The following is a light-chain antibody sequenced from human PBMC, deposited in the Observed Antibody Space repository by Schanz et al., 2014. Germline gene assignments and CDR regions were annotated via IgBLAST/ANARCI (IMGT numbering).Light chain of an antibody. V-gene: IGKV3-20*01. J-gene: IGKJ4*01. CDR3: QRYGTSPPLT. CDR2: GAS. Sequence: EIVLTQSPGTLSLSPGERATLSCRASQTVASDYLAWYQHIPGQAPRLLIYGASSRPTGIPDRFSGSGSGTDFTLTITRLGPEDSAVYYCQRYGTSPPLTFGGGTKIDIK. CDR1: QTVASDY.